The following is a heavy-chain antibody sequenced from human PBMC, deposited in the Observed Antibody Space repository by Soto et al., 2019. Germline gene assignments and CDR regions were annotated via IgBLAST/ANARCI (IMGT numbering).Heavy chain of an antibody. V-gene: IGHV1-69*02. CDR1: GGTFSSYT. J-gene: IGHJ4*02. CDR2: IIPILGIA. CDR3: ASLGVVAAAAYFDY. Sequence: GASVKVSCKASGGTFSSYTISLVRQAPGQGLEWMGRIIPILGIANYAQKFQGRVTITADKSTSTAYMELSSLRSEDTAVYYCASLGVVAAAAYFDYWGQGTLVTVSS. D-gene: IGHD2-15*01.